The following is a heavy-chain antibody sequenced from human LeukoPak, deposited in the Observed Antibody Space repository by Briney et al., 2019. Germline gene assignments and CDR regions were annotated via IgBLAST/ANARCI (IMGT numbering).Heavy chain of an antibody. V-gene: IGHV1-8*01. J-gene: IGHJ6*02. Sequence: ASVKVSCKASGYTFTSHDIYWVRQATGQGLEWMGWMNPNSGNTGYAQKFQGRVTMTRNTSISTAYMELSSLRSEDTAVYYCARGQVAATPDYGMDVWGQGTTVTVSS. CDR1: GYTFTSHD. CDR3: ARGQVAATPDYGMDV. CDR2: MNPNSGNT. D-gene: IGHD2-15*01.